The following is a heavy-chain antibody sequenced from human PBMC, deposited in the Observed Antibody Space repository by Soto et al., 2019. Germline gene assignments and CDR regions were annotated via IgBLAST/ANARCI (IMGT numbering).Heavy chain of an antibody. CDR2: ISGSGGST. V-gene: IGHV3-23*01. D-gene: IGHD2-21*02. CDR1: GFTFSSYA. J-gene: IGHJ4*02. CDR3: AKAATYCGRDCYRSLLDY. Sequence: PGGSLRLSCAASGFTFSSYAMSWVRQAPGKGLEWVSAISGSGGSTYYADSVKGRFTISRDNSKNTLCLQMNSLRAEDTAVYYCAKAATYCGRDCYRSLLDYWGQGTLVTVSS.